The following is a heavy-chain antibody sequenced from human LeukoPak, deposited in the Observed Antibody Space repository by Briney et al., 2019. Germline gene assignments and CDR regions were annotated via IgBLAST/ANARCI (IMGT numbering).Heavy chain of an antibody. D-gene: IGHD6-19*01. CDR1: GYTFTGYY. CDR3: ARERGTLAVAGDAFDI. V-gene: IGHV1-2*02. CDR2: INPNSGGT. Sequence: GASVKVSCKASGYTFTGYYMHWVRQAPGEGLEWMGWINPNSGGTKYAQKFQGRVTMTRDTSINTAYMEVRRLTSDDTAVYYCARERGTLAVAGDAFDIWGQGTMVTVSS. J-gene: IGHJ3*02.